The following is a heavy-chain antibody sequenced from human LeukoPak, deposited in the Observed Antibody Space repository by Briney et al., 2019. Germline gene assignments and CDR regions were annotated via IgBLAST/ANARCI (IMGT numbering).Heavy chain of an antibody. CDR1: GFTFSTYW. V-gene: IGHV3-74*01. CDR2: INGDGSST. CDR3: AREEDSSTIRSSHGMDV. D-gene: IGHD6-6*01. Sequence: PGGSLRLSCAASGFTFSTYWMHWVRQAPGKGLVWVSRINGDGSSTSYADSVKGRFTISRDNAKNSLYLQMNNLRAEDTAVYYCAREEDSSTIRSSHGMDVWGQGTTVTVSS. J-gene: IGHJ6*02.